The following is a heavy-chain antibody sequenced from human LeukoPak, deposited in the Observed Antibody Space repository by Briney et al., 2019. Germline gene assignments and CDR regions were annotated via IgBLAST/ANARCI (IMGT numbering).Heavy chain of an antibody. CDR2: ISYDGSNK. V-gene: IGHV3-30*03. J-gene: IGHJ4*02. D-gene: IGHD5-18*01. CDR3: ARPHRHRGYSYGYGPDY. CDR1: GFTFSSYG. Sequence: PGGSLRLSCAASGFTFSSYGMHWVRQAPGKGLERVAVISYDGSNKYYADSVKGRFTISRDNSKNTLYLQMNSLRAEDTAVYYCARPHRHRGYSYGYGPDYWGQGTLVTVSS.